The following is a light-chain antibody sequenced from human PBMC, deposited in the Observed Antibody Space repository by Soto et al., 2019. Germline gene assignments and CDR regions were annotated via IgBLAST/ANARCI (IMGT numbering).Light chain of an antibody. CDR1: RSVSASH. CDR3: QQYDSPPRT. Sequence: EIVLTQSPGTLSLSPGERATLSCRASRSVSASHLAWYQQKPGQAPRLLIYGASSRATGIPARFSGSGSGTDFTLTISRLEPEDFAVYYCQQYDSPPRTFGQGTKVEIK. CDR2: GAS. J-gene: IGKJ1*01. V-gene: IGKV3-20*01.